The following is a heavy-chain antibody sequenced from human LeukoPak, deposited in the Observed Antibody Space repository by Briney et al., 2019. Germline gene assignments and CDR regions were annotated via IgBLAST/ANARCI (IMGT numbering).Heavy chain of an antibody. CDR3: ARSAFRSSGWYRLGY. Sequence: GASVKVSCKASGYTFTGYYMHWVRQAPGQGLEWMGWINPNSGGTNYAQKFQGRVTMTGDTSISTAYMELSRLRSDDTAVYYCARSAFRSSGWYRLGYWGQGTLVTVSS. V-gene: IGHV1-2*02. CDR2: INPNSGGT. J-gene: IGHJ4*02. D-gene: IGHD6-19*01. CDR1: GYTFTGYY.